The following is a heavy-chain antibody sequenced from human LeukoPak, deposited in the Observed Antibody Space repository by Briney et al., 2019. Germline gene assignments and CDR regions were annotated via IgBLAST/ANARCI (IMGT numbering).Heavy chain of an antibody. CDR2: ISNSGST. CDR3: ARAGGDDFWSGYRVHFDY. CDR1: GGSVSSGDYY. Sequence: SQTLSLTCTVSGGSVSSGDYYWSWIRQNPGKGLEWIGSISNSGSTNYNPSLKSRVTISVDTSKNQFSLKLSSVTAADTAVYYCARAGGDDFWSGYRVHFDYWGQGTLVTVSS. J-gene: IGHJ4*02. V-gene: IGHV4-31*03. D-gene: IGHD3-3*01.